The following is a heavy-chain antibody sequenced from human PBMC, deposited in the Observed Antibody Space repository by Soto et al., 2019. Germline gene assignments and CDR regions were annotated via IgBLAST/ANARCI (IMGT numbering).Heavy chain of an antibody. CDR3: ARAGGRFEVVPAAGSGMDV. J-gene: IGHJ6*02. Sequence: QVQLVQSGAEVKKPGASVKVSCKASGYTFTGYYMHWVRQAPGQGLEWMGWINPNSGGTNYAQKFQGWVTMTRDTSISTAYMELSRLGSDDTAVYYCARAGGRFEVVPAAGSGMDVWGQGTTVTVSS. D-gene: IGHD2-2*01. V-gene: IGHV1-2*04. CDR1: GYTFTGYY. CDR2: INPNSGGT.